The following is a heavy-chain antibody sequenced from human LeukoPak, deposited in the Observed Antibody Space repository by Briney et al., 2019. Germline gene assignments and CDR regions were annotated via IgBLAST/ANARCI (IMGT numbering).Heavy chain of an antibody. CDR3: ARQSTGSYYSPTDY. D-gene: IGHD1-26*01. J-gene: IGHJ4*02. CDR2: VSTYNGNT. V-gene: IGHV1-18*01. Sequence: GASVKVSCKASGYTFTSYGISWVRQAPGQGLEWMGWVSTYNGNTKYAQNLQGRVTTTTDTSTSTAYMELRSLRSDDTAMYYCARQSTGSYYSPTDYWGQGTLVTVSS. CDR1: GYTFTSYG.